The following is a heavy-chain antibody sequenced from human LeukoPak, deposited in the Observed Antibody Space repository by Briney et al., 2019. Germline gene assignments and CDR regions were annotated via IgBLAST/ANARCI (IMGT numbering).Heavy chain of an antibody. CDR3: ARVSVDTAFDY. D-gene: IGHD5-18*01. V-gene: IGHV3-30*04. CDR1: GFTFSSYA. Sequence: GGSLRLSCAASGFTFSSYAMHWVRQAPGKGLEWVAVISFDGINKYYADSVKGRFTISKDNSKNTLYLQMNSLRAEDTAVFYCARVSVDTAFDYWGQGTLVTVSS. CDR2: ISFDGINK. J-gene: IGHJ4*02.